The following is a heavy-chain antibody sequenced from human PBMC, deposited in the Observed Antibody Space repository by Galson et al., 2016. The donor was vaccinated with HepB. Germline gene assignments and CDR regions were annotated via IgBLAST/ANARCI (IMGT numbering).Heavy chain of an antibody. D-gene: IGHD2-21*02. J-gene: IGHJ6*02. CDR1: GFSFSTYA. CDR3: AKSLLGVTLVSYYYGMDV. V-gene: IGHV3-23*01. Sequence: SLRLSCAGSGFSFSTYAMSWVRQAPGKGLEWVSGIRGSGGGIDYADSVKGRFTISRDNSKNTLFLQMNSLRAEDTAVYYCAKSLLGVTLVSYYYGMDVWGQGTTVTVSS. CDR2: IRGSGGGI.